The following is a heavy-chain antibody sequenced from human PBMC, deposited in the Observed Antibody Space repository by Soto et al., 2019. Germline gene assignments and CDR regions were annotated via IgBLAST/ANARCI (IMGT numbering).Heavy chain of an antibody. CDR1: GGSISSGGYY. CDR3: ARDGDGSGYFLDY. Sequence: QVQLQESGPGLVKPSQTLSLICTVSGGSISSGGYYWSWSRQHPGKGLEWIGYIYSSGSTYYNPYLKSRLTISLDTSKNHFSLNLSSVTAADTAVYYCARDGDGSGYFLDYWGQGTLVTVSS. D-gene: IGHD3-22*01. J-gene: IGHJ4*02. V-gene: IGHV4-31*03. CDR2: IYSSGST.